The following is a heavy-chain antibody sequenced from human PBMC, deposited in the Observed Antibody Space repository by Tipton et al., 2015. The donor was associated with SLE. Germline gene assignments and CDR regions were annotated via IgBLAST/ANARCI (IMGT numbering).Heavy chain of an antibody. Sequence: TLSLTCTVSGGSISSHSWSWIRQPPGKGLEWIGYIYYSGSTTYNPSLKSRVTISVDTSKNQFSLKLSSVTAADTAVYYRARGRDISILHYYDSSGYFDYWGQGTLVTVSS. V-gene: IGHV4-59*11. J-gene: IGHJ4*02. CDR1: GGSISSHS. CDR2: IYYSGST. D-gene: IGHD3-22*01. CDR3: ARGRDISILHYYDSSGYFDY.